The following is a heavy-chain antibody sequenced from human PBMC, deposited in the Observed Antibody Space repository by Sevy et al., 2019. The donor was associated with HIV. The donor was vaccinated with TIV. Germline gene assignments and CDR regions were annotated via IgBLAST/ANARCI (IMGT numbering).Heavy chain of an antibody. CDR2: ISSSGSTI. Sequence: GGSLRLSCAASGFTFSSYEMNWVRQAPGKGLEWVSYISSSGSTIYYADSVKGRFTISRDNAKNSLYLQMNSLRAEDTAVYYCAREDKSRIPYYYDSSGYSLDYWGQGTLVTVSS. V-gene: IGHV3-48*03. D-gene: IGHD3-22*01. J-gene: IGHJ4*02. CDR1: GFTFSSYE. CDR3: AREDKSRIPYYYDSSGYSLDY.